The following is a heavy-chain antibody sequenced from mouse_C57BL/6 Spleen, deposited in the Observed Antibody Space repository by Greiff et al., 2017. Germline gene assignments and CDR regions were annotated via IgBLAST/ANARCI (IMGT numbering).Heavy chain of an antibody. D-gene: IGHD1-1*01. J-gene: IGHJ1*03. CDR2: IYPGDGDT. Sequence: VKLVESGPELVKPGASVKISCKASGYAFSSSWMNWVKQRPGKGLEWIGRIYPGDGDTNYNGKFKGKATLTADKSSSTAYMQLSSLTSEDSAVYFCAMENYYGSSHSYWYFDVWGTGTTVTVSS. CDR1: GYAFSSSW. CDR3: AMENYYGSSHSYWYFDV. V-gene: IGHV1-82*01.